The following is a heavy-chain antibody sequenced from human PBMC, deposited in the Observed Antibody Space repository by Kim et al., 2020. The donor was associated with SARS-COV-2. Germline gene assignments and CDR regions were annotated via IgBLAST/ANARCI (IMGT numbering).Heavy chain of an antibody. V-gene: IGHV3-30*04. Sequence: GGSLRLSCAASGFTFSSYAMHWVRQAPGKGLEWVAVISYDGNNKYYADSMKGRLTISRDNSKNTLSLQMNSLRAEDTAVYYCARDREGGYSYLFDYWGQGTLGTVSS. CDR1: GFTFSSYA. J-gene: IGHJ4*02. CDR2: ISYDGNNK. CDR3: ARDREGGYSYLFDY. D-gene: IGHD5-18*01.